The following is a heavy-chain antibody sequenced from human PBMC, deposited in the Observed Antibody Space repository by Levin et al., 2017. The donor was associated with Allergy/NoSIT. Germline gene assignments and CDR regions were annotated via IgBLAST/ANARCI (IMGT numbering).Heavy chain of an antibody. Sequence: SQTLSLTCAVSGGSIRSGGYSWSWIRQPPGKGLEWIGNIYLSGSTNDNPSLKSRVTMPVDRAKNQFSLKLSYVTAADTAVYYCARVAGYSYGYYFDYWGPGTLVTVSS. J-gene: IGHJ4*02. CDR3: ARVAGYSYGYYFDY. CDR2: IYLSGST. D-gene: IGHD5-18*01. CDR1: GGSIRSGGYS. V-gene: IGHV4-30-2*01.